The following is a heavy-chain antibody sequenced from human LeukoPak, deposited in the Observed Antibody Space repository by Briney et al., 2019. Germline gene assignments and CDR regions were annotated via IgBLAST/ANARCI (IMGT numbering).Heavy chain of an antibody. J-gene: IGHJ4*02. CDR2: INWNGGST. Sequence: GFLRLSCAASGFTFDDYGVTWVRQAPGKGLEWVSGINWNGGSTGYTDSVKGRFTISRDNAENSLYLQMNSLRAEDTALYHCARGSGYSYGSPFDYWGQGTLVTVSS. V-gene: IGHV3-20*01. D-gene: IGHD5-18*01. CDR1: GFTFDDYG. CDR3: ARGSGYSYGSPFDY.